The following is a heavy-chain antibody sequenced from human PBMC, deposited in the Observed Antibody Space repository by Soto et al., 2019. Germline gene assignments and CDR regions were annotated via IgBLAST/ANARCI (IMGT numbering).Heavy chain of an antibody. V-gene: IGHV4-4*07. Sequence: QVHVQESGPGLVKAAETLSLTCAVSGDSISSYSWNWIRQTAGRGLERIGRVYPSGHTQYRSCFENRVSVSVDMSTNQFFLELRSVTAADTAVYYCARESGENWSYEAYWGQGTQVTVSS. J-gene: IGHJ4*02. D-gene: IGHD1-7*01. CDR1: GDSISSYS. CDR2: VYPSGHT. CDR3: ARESGENWSYEAY.